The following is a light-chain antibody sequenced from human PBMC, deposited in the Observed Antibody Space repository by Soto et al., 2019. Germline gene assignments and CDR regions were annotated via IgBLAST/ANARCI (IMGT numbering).Light chain of an antibody. Sequence: DIQMTQSPSSLSASVGDRVTITCRTSQSTSIYLNWYQQIPGKAPKLLIYASSNLHTGVPSRFSGSASGTDFTLTISSLQPEDSATYYCQQTYSNPRTFGQGTKVDIK. J-gene: IGKJ1*01. CDR3: QQTYSNPRT. CDR1: QSTSIY. CDR2: ASS. V-gene: IGKV1-39*01.